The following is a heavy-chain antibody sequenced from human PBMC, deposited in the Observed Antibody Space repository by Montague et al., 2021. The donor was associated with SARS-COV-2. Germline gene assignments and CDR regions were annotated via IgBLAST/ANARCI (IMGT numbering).Heavy chain of an antibody. J-gene: IGHJ6*02. Sequence: SETLSLTCAVYGGSFIGYYWSWIRQPPGKGLEWIGEINHSGSTNYNPSLKSRVTISVDTSQNQFSLKLSSVTAADTAVYYCARGRTVTTFYYYYGMDVWGQGTTVTVSS. CDR1: GGSFIGYY. CDR2: INHSGST. CDR3: ARGRTVTTFYYYYGMDV. V-gene: IGHV4-34*01. D-gene: IGHD4-17*01.